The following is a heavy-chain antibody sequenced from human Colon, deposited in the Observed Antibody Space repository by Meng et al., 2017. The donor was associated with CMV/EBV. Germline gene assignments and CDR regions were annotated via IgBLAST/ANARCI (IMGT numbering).Heavy chain of an antibody. Sequence: GSLRLSCAASGFTFSGYGMHWVRQAPGKGPEWVSFIHHDGTNKYYTDSVKGRFTISRDNSKNTLYLQMDSLRVEDTAMYYCAKDRSDPYVLLWFGAFDPWGQGTLVTVSS. CDR2: IHHDGTNK. CDR3: AKDRSDPYVLLWFGAFDP. J-gene: IGHJ5*02. CDR1: GFTFSGYG. D-gene: IGHD3-10*01. V-gene: IGHV3-30*02.